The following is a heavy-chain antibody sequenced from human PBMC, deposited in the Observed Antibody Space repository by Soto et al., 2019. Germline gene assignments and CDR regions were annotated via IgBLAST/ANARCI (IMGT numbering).Heavy chain of an antibody. CDR1: GFPLSSGS. D-gene: IGHD3-22*01. J-gene: IGHJ3*01. CDR2: IKSKTDGGTT. V-gene: IGHV3-15*01. CDR3: TTDPGVIVVAGNAFDF. Sequence: GGPRGLSCSGVGFPLSSGSWTCVRQAPGKGLEWVGRIKSKTDGGTTDHAAPVKGRFTISRDDSKNTLYLQMNSLKTEDTAVYFFTTDPGVIVVAGNAFDFWGQGPMV.